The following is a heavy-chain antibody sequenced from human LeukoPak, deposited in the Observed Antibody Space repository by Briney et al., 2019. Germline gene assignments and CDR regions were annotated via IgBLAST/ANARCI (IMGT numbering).Heavy chain of an antibody. D-gene: IGHD2-21*02. V-gene: IGHV3-20*04. CDR3: ARDLGSDWTRFDY. CDR2: INWNGGST. Sequence: PGGSLRLSCAASGFTYDDHGMSWVRQAPGKGLEWVSGINWNGGSTGYADSVKGRFTISRDNARNSLYLQMNSVRAEDTALYYCARDLGSDWTRFDYWGQGTLVTVSS. CDR1: GFTYDDHG. J-gene: IGHJ4*02.